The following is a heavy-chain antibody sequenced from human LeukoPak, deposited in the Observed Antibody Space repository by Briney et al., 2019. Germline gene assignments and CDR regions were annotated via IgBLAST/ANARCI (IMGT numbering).Heavy chain of an antibody. J-gene: IGHJ3*02. D-gene: IGHD2-21*02. CDR1: GYSFTSYW. Sequence: GESLKISCKGSGYSFTSYWIGWVRQMPGKGLEWMGIIYPGDSDTRYSPSFQGQITISADKSISTAYLQWSCLKASDTAMYYCARHTYCGGDCYSTPHDAFDIWGQGTMVTVSS. CDR3: ARHTYCGGDCYSTPHDAFDI. CDR2: IYPGDSDT. V-gene: IGHV5-51*01.